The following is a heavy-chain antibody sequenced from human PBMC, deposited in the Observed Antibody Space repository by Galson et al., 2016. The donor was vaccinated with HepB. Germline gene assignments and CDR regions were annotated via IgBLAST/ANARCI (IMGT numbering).Heavy chain of an antibody. J-gene: IGHJ4*02. V-gene: IGHV3-7*03. CDR1: GFTFSNYW. D-gene: IGHD3-22*01. CDR2: KKQDGSEK. Sequence: SLRLSCAASGFTFSNYWMSWVRQAPGKGLEWVANKKQDGSEKYYVDSVKGRFTISRDNAKNSLYLQMNSLRAEDTAVYYCARAPYYFDRSGHTGLDHWGQGTLVTVSS. CDR3: ARAPYYFDRSGHTGLDH.